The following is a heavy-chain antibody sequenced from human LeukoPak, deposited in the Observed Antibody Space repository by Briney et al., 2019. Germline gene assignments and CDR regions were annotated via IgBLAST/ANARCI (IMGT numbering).Heavy chain of an antibody. CDR3: VAGSGWRFDY. CDR1: GFTFSNYW. D-gene: IGHD6-19*01. Sequence: GGSLRLSCVVSGFTFSNYWMSWVRQAPGKGLEWVINIRPDGGEKYFVDSVKGRFTISRDNAKNSLYLQMNSLRAEDTAVYYCVAGSGWRFDYWGQGTLVTVSS. J-gene: IGHJ4*02. CDR2: IRPDGGEK. V-gene: IGHV3-7*01.